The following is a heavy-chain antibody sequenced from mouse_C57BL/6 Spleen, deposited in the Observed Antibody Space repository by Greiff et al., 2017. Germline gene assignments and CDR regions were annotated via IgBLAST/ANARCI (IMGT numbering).Heavy chain of an antibody. CDR3: ARRSYYGSSYENYYAMDY. D-gene: IGHD1-1*01. CDR2: LDPSDSST. J-gene: IGHJ4*01. Sequence: VQLQQPGAELVMPGASVKLSCKASGYTFTSYWMHWVKQRPGQGLEWIGELDPSDSSTNYNQKFKGKSTLTVDKSSSTAYMQLSSLTSEDSAVYYCARRSYYGSSYENYYAMDYWGQGTSVTVSS. V-gene: IGHV1-69*01. CDR1: GYTFTSYW.